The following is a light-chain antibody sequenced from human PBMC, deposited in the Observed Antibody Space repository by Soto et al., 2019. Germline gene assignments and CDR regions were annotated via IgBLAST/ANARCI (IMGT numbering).Light chain of an antibody. CDR1: QSVSSY. CDR2: DAS. V-gene: IGKV3-11*01. J-gene: IGKJ5*01. CDR3: QHRMNWPLT. Sequence: EIVLTQSPATLSLSPGERATLSCRASQSVSSYLLWYQQKPGQTPRLLIHDASNRASGIPARFCGSGSETDFTLTISSLEPEDFAVYYCQHRMNWPLTFGQGTRLEIK.